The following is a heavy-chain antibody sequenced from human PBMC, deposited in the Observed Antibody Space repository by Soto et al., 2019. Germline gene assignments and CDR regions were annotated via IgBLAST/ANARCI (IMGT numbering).Heavy chain of an antibody. V-gene: IGHV1-18*01. Sequence: QVQLVQSGAEVKKPGASVKVSCKASGYTFTSYGISWVRQAPGQGLEWMGWISAYNGNTNYAQKLQGRVTMTTDTSTSTAYMELRSLRSDDTAVYYCARDWGRFGAADGSLNYYYGMDVCGQGTTVTVSS. D-gene: IGHD6-13*01. CDR1: GYTFTSYG. CDR2: ISAYNGNT. J-gene: IGHJ6*02. CDR3: ARDWGRFGAADGSLNYYYGMDV.